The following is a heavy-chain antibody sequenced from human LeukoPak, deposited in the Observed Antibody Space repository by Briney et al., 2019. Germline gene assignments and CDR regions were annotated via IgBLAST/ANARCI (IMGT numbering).Heavy chain of an antibody. Sequence: GGSLRLSCAASGFTFSNYWMHWVRQAPGKGLVWVSRINSDGSSTSYADSVKGRFTISRDNAKNTLFLQMNSLRAEDTAMYNCARDYGRSRDYGMDVWGQGTTVTVSS. CDR3: ARDYGRSRDYGMDV. D-gene: IGHD3-10*01. V-gene: IGHV3-74*01. CDR2: INSDGSST. J-gene: IGHJ6*02. CDR1: GFTFSNYW.